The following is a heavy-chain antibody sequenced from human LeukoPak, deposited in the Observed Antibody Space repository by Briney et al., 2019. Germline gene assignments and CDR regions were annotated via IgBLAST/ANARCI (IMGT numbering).Heavy chain of an antibody. Sequence: GGSLRLSCAASTFTFSNYWMNWVRQAPGKGLEWVATIKHDGSEKHYVDSVEGRFTISRDNAMNSLYLQMNSLRAEDTAVYYCARDRGLSDYDLCDYWGQGTLVTVSS. CDR3: ARDRGLSDYDLCDY. J-gene: IGHJ4*02. CDR2: IKHDGSEK. D-gene: IGHD5-12*01. V-gene: IGHV3-7*01. CDR1: TFTFSNYW.